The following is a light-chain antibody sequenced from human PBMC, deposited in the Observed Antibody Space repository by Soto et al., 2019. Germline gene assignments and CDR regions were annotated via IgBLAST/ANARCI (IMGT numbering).Light chain of an antibody. CDR1: QSVSSSY. CDR3: QQRSSWPRT. Sequence: EIVLTQSPGTLSLSPGERATLSCRASQSVSSSYLAWYQQKPGQAPRLLIYGASSRATGIPDRFSGSGSGTDFPLTISRLEPEDFAVYYCQQRSSWPRTFGQGTKVEIK. V-gene: IGKV3D-20*02. J-gene: IGKJ1*01. CDR2: GAS.